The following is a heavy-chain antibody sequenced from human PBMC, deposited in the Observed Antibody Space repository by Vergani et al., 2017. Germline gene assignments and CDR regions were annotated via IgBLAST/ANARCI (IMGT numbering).Heavy chain of an antibody. CDR1: GFTFSSYS. CDR3: ARGLKLLTISSYYMDV. V-gene: IGHV3-21*01. Sequence: EVQLVESGGGLVKPGGSLRLSCAASGFTFSSYSMNWVRQAPGKGLEWVSSISSSSSYIYYADSVKGRFTISRDNSKNTLYLQMNSLRAEDTAVYYCARGLKLLTISSYYMDVWGKGTTVTVSS. D-gene: IGHD4/OR15-4a*01. J-gene: IGHJ6*03. CDR2: ISSSSSYI.